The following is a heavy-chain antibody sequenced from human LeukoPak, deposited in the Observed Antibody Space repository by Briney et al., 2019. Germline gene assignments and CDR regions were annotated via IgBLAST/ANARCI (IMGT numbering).Heavy chain of an antibody. Sequence: GGSLRLSCAASGFTFNDYAMNWVRQASGKGLQWVATISGGGIGTYYADSVKGRFTISRDNAKNSLYLQMNSLRAEDTAVYYCARETPRRGETRDGYRWGQGTLVTVSS. CDR3: ARETPRRGETRDGYR. CDR1: GFTFNDYA. J-gene: IGHJ4*02. V-gene: IGHV3-21*06. CDR2: ISGGGIGT. D-gene: IGHD5-24*01.